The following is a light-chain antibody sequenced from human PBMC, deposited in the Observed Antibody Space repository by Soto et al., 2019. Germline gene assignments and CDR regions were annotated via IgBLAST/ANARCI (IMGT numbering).Light chain of an antibody. CDR1: QGVSSY. J-gene: IGKJ4*01. Sequence: EIVLTQSPATLSLSPGERATLSCRASQGVSSYLAWYQQKPGQAPRLLIYDASNRATGIPARFSGSGPGTDFILTISSLEPEDFAVYYCQQRSNWHPTFGGGTKVEIK. V-gene: IGKV3D-11*01. CDR2: DAS. CDR3: QQRSNWHPT.